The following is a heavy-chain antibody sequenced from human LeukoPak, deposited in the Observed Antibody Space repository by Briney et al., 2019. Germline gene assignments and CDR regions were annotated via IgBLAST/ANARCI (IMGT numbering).Heavy chain of an antibody. V-gene: IGHV3-11*04. D-gene: IGHD3-10*01. CDR3: ARDRANYYGSGSYYSYYYYMDV. CDR2: ISSSGSTI. CDR1: GFTFSDYY. Sequence: GGSLRLSCAASGFTFSDYYMSWIRQAPGKGLEWVSYISSSGSTIYYADSVKGRFTISRDNAKNSLYLQMNSLRAEDTAVYYCARDRANYYGSGSYYSYYYYMDVWGKGTAVTVSS. J-gene: IGHJ6*03.